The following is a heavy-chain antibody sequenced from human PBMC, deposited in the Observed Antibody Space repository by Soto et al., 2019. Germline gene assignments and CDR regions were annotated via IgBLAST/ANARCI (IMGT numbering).Heavy chain of an antibody. CDR2: IYSGGST. J-gene: IGHJ4*02. D-gene: IGHD5-12*01. Sequence: GGSLRLSCAASGFTVSSNYMSWVRQAPGKGLEWVSVIYSGGSTYYADSVKGRFTISRDNSKNTLYLQMNSLRAEDTAVYYCARGGDIRDIGYFDYWGQGTLVTVSS. CDR3: ARGGDIRDIGYFDY. CDR1: GFTVSSNY. V-gene: IGHV3-66*01.